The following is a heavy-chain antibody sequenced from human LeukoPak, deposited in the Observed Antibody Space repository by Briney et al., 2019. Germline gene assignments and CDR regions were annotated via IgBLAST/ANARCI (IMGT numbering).Heavy chain of an antibody. J-gene: IGHJ6*03. CDR1: GGSISSSNYY. D-gene: IGHD2-15*01. Sequence: SETLSLTCTVSGGSISSSNYYWGWIRQPPGKGLEWVGIIYYTGSTYYNPSLKSRVTISVDTSKNQFSLKLSSVTAADTAVYYCAKKMGYCSGGSCWSIYYMDVWGKGTTVTVSS. V-gene: IGHV4-39*01. CDR3: AKKMGYCSGGSCWSIYYMDV. CDR2: IYYTGST.